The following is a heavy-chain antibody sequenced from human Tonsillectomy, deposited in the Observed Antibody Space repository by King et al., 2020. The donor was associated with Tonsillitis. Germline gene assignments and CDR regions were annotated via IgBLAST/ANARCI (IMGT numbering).Heavy chain of an antibody. CDR2: IGSNGGST. CDR1: GFTFSSYA. J-gene: IGHJ3*02. CDR3: VRGRAYGGRGAFDI. Sequence: DVQLVESGGGLVQPGGSLRLSCSASGFTFSSYAIHWVRQAPGKGLEHVSAIGSNGGSTYYADSVKGRFTISRDNSKNTLFLQMSSLRTEDTAVYYCVRGRAYGGRGAFDIWGQGTMVTVSS. V-gene: IGHV3-64D*06. D-gene: IGHD3-16*01.